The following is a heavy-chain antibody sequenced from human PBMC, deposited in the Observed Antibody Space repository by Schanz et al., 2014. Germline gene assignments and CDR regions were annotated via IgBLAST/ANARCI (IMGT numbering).Heavy chain of an antibody. CDR2: IKEDGSKK. J-gene: IGHJ6*02. D-gene: IGHD1-26*01. V-gene: IGHV3-7*01. Sequence: EVQLVESGGGLVQPGGSLRLSCAASGFTFTTYSMNWVRQAPGKGLEWVANIKEDGSKKYYVDSVRGRFTISRDNAKNSLYLQLNSLTAEDTAVYYCVKDLQRELLRDDHYYGMDVWGQGTTVTVSS. CDR3: VKDLQRELLRDDHYYGMDV. CDR1: GFTFTTYS.